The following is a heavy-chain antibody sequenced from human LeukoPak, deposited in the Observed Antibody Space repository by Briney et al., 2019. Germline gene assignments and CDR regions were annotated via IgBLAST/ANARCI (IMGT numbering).Heavy chain of an antibody. D-gene: IGHD1-26*01. CDR2: ISAYNGNT. CDR3: ARVEKLRGFDY. V-gene: IGHV1-18*01. J-gene: IGHJ4*02. Sequence: GASAKVSCKASGYTFTSYGISWVRQAPGQGLEWMGWISAYNGNTNYAQKVQGRDTMATDTSTSTAYRELRSLRSDDTAVCYCARVEKLRGFDYWGQGTLVTVSS. CDR1: GYTFTSYG.